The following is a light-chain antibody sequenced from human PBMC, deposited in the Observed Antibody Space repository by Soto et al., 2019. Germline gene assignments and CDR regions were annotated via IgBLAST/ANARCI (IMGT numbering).Light chain of an antibody. CDR1: QSVSSSY. CDR2: GAS. Sequence: EIVFTQSPRTLSLSPWERATLFCRASQSVSSSYLAWYQQKPGQAPRLLIYGASSRATGIPDRFSGSGSGTDFTLTISRLEPEDFAVYYCQQYGSSSITFGQGTRLEIK. J-gene: IGKJ5*01. V-gene: IGKV3-20*01. CDR3: QQYGSSSIT.